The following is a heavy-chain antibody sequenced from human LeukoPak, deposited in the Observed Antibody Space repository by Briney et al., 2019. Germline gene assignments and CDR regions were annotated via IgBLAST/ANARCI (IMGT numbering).Heavy chain of an antibody. CDR3: ARDLGSGWNFDY. V-gene: IGHV3-53*01. CDR1: GFTVSSNY. CDR2: IYSGGST. D-gene: IGHD6-19*01. Sequence: GGSLRLSCAASGFTVSSNYMNWVRQAPGKGLEWVSIIYSGGSTYYADSVKGRFTVSRDNSKNTLYLQMNSLRAEDTAVYYCARDLGSGWNFDYWGQGTLVTVSS. J-gene: IGHJ4*02.